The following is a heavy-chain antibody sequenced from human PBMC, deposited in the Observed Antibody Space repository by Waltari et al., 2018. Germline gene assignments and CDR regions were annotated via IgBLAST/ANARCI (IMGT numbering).Heavy chain of an antibody. J-gene: IGHJ4*02. CDR1: GFTFSNYA. CDR2: ISGSDDS. D-gene: IGHD5-18*01. CDR3: ASRYGWPSNDY. V-gene: IGHV3-23*04. Sequence: EVQLVESGGGLVQPGGSLRLSCAASGFTFSNYAMNWVRQAPGKGLEWVSAISGSDDSYYADSVRGRFTISRDNSKNTLFLQMNSRRAEDTAVYYCASRYGWPSNDYWGQGTLVTVSS.